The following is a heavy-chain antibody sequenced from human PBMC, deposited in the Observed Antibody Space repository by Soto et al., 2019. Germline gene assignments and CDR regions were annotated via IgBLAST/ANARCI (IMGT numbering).Heavy chain of an antibody. Sequence: PSETLSLTCTVSGGSISSYYWSWIRQPPGKGLEWIGYIYYSGSTNYNPSLKSRVTISVDTSKNQFSLKLSSVTAADTAVYYCARVQNGEQQLVRGNWFDPWGQGTLVTVS. V-gene: IGHV4-59*01. D-gene: IGHD6-13*01. CDR2: IYYSGST. CDR1: GGSISSYY. CDR3: ARVQNGEQQLVRGNWFDP. J-gene: IGHJ5*02.